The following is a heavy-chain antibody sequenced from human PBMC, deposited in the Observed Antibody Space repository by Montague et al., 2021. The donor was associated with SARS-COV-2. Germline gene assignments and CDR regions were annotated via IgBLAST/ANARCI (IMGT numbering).Heavy chain of an antibody. V-gene: IGHV4-34*01. CDR2: INNSGST. D-gene: IGHD6-6*01. CDR1: GGSFSGYY. CDR3: ARTGGGQLDRARYYYYYGMDV. Sequence: SETLSLTCAVYGGSFSGYYWSWIRQPQGQGMEWIGEINNSGSTNYNPSLKSRVSISVATSTNKFSLTLSSVTAAATAVYYCARTGGGQLDRARYYYYYGMDVWGQGTTVTVSS. J-gene: IGHJ6*02.